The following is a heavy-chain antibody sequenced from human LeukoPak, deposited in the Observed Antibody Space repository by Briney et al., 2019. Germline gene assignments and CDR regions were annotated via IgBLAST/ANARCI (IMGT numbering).Heavy chain of an antibody. V-gene: IGHV3-7*01. CDR2: IKRDGSEK. CDR1: GFTFSSYW. Sequence: GGSLRLSCAASGFTFSSYWMSWVRQAPGKGLEWVANIKRDGSEKYYVDSVKGRFPISRDNSKNTLYLQMNSLRAEDTAVYYCAKGGSSAWYYFDYWGQGTLVTVSS. D-gene: IGHD6-19*01. J-gene: IGHJ4*02. CDR3: AKGGSSAWYYFDY.